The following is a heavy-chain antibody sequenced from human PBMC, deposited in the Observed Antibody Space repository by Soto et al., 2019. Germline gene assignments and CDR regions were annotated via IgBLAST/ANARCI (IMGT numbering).Heavy chain of an antibody. Sequence: QVQLVESGGGVVQPGRSLRVSCAASGFTFSTYTIHWVRRAPGKGLEWVTLIIHDGTDKYYADSVKGRFTISRDNSKNTLFLQMNSLRREDTAVYYCARDGGSGWLDYWGQGTLVTVSS. CDR3: ARDGGSGWLDY. V-gene: IGHV3-30-3*01. D-gene: IGHD6-19*01. CDR2: IIHDGTDK. CDR1: GFTFSTYT. J-gene: IGHJ4*02.